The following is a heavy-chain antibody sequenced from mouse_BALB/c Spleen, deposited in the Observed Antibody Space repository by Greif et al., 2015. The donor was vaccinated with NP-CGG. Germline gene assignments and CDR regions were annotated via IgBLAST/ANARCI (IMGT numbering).Heavy chain of an antibody. J-gene: IGHJ2*01. D-gene: IGHD4-1*01. Sequence: QVQLQQSGAELMKPGASVKISCKATGYTFSSYWIEWVKQRPGHGLEWIGEILPGSGSTNYNEKFKGKATFTADTSSNTAYMQLSSLTSEDSAVYYCARGLGRGYYFDYWGQGTTLTVSS. CDR2: ILPGSGST. CDR3: ARGLGRGYYFDY. CDR1: GYTFSSYW. V-gene: IGHV1-9*01.